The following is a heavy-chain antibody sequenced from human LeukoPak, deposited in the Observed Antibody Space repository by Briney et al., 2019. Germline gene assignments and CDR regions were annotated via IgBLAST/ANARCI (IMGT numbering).Heavy chain of an antibody. V-gene: IGHV3-33*01. CDR3: VRDVQGREETVVGDY. Sequence: GGSLRLSCAASGFSFGRYAMHWVRQPPRKGLEWVAVISFDQTTKDYGDSVKGRFTIFRDNSENKVYLQMNNVRVDDAAVYYCVRDVQGREETVVGDYWGQGTRVTVSS. D-gene: IGHD3-22*01. J-gene: IGHJ4*02. CDR2: ISFDQTTK. CDR1: GFSFGRYA.